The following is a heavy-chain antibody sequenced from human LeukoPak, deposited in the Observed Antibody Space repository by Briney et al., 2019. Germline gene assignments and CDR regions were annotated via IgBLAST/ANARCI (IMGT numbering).Heavy chain of an antibody. J-gene: IGHJ4*02. CDR2: VYNSGST. CDR3: ARHGEGASDY. D-gene: IGHD3-16*01. Sequence: PSETLSLICTVSGDSINNDYWTWIRQPPGKGLEWIGYVYNSGSTKYNPSLKSRVTILADTPKNQFSLKLSSVTAADTAVYYCARHGEGASDYWGQGTLVTVSS. CDR1: GDSINNDY. V-gene: IGHV4-59*08.